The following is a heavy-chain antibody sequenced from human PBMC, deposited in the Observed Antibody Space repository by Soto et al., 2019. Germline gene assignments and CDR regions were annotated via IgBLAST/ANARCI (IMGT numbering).Heavy chain of an antibody. CDR2: IYYSGST. V-gene: IGHV4-59*01. CDR1: GGSISSYY. Sequence: PSETLSLTCTVSGGSISSYYWSWIRQPPGKGLEWIGYIYYSGSTNYNPSLKSRVTISVDTSKNQFSLKLSSVTAADTAVYYCARGGTYYYDSSGGFNPWGQGTLVTVSS. D-gene: IGHD3-22*01. CDR3: ARGGTYYYDSSGGFNP. J-gene: IGHJ5*02.